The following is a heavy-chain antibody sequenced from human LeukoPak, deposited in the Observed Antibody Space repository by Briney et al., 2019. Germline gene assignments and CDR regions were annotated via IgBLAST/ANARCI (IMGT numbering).Heavy chain of an antibody. D-gene: IGHD3-22*01. CDR3: AREDYYDSSGYYQTTPLGY. Sequence: SVKVSCKASGGTFSSYAISWVRQAPGQGLEWMGGIIPIFGTANYAQKFQGRVTITADESTSTAYMELSSLRSEDTAVYYCAREDYYDSSGYYQTTPLGYWGQGTLVTVSS. CDR1: GGTFSSYA. CDR2: IIPIFGTA. V-gene: IGHV1-69*13. J-gene: IGHJ4*02.